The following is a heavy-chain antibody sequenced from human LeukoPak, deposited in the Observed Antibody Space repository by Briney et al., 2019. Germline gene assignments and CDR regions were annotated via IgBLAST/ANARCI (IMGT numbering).Heavy chain of an antibody. D-gene: IGHD6-13*01. V-gene: IGHV3-30-3*01. CDR3: ARDLAAAGTSYYYYGMDV. CDR2: ISYDGSNR. CDR1: GFTFSSYA. J-gene: IGHJ6*02. Sequence: PGRSLRLSRAASGFTFSSYAMHWVRQAPGKGLEWVAVISYDGSNRYYADSVKGRFTISRDNSKNTLYLQMNSLRAEDTAVYYCARDLAAAGTSYYYYGMDVWGQGTTVTVSS.